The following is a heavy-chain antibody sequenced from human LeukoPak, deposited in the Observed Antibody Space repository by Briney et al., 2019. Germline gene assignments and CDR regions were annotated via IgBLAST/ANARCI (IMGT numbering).Heavy chain of an antibody. D-gene: IGHD3-16*01. CDR3: ARDRVGGWAFDI. Sequence: GGSLRLSCSASGFTLSSYWMHWVRQAPGKGLEYVSAISENGGRTYYANSVKGRFTNSRDNSKNTLYLQMDSLRAEDMAVYYCARDRVGGWAFDIWGQGTMVTVSS. J-gene: IGHJ3*02. CDR1: GFTLSSYW. V-gene: IGHV3-64*01. CDR2: ISENGGRT.